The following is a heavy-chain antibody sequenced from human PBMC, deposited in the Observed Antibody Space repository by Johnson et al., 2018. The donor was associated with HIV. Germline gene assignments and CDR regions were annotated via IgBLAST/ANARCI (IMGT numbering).Heavy chain of an antibody. D-gene: IGHD4-23*01. J-gene: IGHJ3*02. CDR3: AKVGRMTTVVTPGDAFDI. CDR2: IRYDGSNQ. Sequence: QVQLVESGGGVVQRGGSLRLSCVASGFTFSSYGMHWVRQAPGKVLEWVAFIRYDGSNQYYADFVKGRFTVSRDNSKNTLYVEMNSLRSEDTAVYYCAKVGRMTTVVTPGDAFDIWGQGTKVTVSS. CDR1: GFTFSSYG. V-gene: IGHV3-30*02.